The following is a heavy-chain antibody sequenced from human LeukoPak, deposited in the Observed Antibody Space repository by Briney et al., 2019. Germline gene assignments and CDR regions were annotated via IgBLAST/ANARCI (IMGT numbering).Heavy chain of an antibody. CDR2: IWYDGSNK. J-gene: IGHJ4*02. D-gene: IGHD3-10*01. V-gene: IGHV3-33*06. Sequence: GGSLRLSCAASGFTFSSYGMHWVRQAPGKGLEWVAVIWYDGSNKYYADSVKGRFTISRDNSKNTLYLQMNSLRAEDTAVYYCAKDKYYYGSGTYYPDLTFDYWGQGTLDTVSS. CDR1: GFTFSSYG. CDR3: AKDKYYYGSGTYYPDLTFDY.